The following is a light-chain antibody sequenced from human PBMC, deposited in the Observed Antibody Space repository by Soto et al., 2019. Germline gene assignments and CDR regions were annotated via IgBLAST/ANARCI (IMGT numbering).Light chain of an antibody. CDR3: QQRSDWPPIT. J-gene: IGKJ5*01. V-gene: IGKV3-11*01. CDR1: QTVNNY. CDR2: DAS. Sequence: EIVLTQSPATLSLSPGERATLSCRASQTVNNYLAWYQQKPGQPPRLLIYDASFRATGVTARFSGSGSGTDFTLTITTLEPEDFAVYFCQQRSDWPPITFGQGTRLEI.